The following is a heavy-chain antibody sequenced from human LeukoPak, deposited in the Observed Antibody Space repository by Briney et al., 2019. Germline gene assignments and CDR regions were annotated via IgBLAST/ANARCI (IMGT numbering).Heavy chain of an antibody. D-gene: IGHD3-10*01. CDR3: AKDRAFGQFLWGNDY. Sequence: GGSLRLSCAASGFTFSSYWMSWVRKAPGKGLEWVASIKQDGSEKYFVDSVKGRFTIFRDNTENSLYLQMNSLRAEDTALYYCAKDRAFGQFLWGNDYWGQGTLVTVSS. CDR1: GFTFSSYW. CDR2: IKQDGSEK. V-gene: IGHV3-7*01. J-gene: IGHJ4*02.